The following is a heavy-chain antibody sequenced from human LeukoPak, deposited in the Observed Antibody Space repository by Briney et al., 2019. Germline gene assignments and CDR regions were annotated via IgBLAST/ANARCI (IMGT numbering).Heavy chain of an antibody. V-gene: IGHV4-39*07. CDR1: GGSISSSSYY. Sequence: SETLSLTCTVSGGSISSSSYYWGWIRQPPGKGLEWIGSIYYSGSTYYNPSLKSRVTISVDTSKNQFSLKLSSVTAADTAVYYCARVVYYDRLDYWGQGTLVTVSS. CDR3: ARVVYYDRLDY. CDR2: IYYSGST. J-gene: IGHJ4*02. D-gene: IGHD3-22*01.